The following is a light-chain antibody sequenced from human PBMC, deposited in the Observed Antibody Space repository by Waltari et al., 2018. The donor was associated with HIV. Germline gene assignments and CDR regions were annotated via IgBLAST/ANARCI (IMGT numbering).Light chain of an antibody. V-gene: IGLV1-36*01. Sequence: QSVLTQSPSVSEAPGQSVTISCSGSDSNIGSHAVTWYQQFPGKPPRLLVYNDDLILSGVSDRLSASKSGTSASLAINDLQPEHESHYYCAAWDDGLNGVIFGGGTKVTVL. CDR2: NDD. J-gene: IGLJ2*01. CDR1: DSNIGSHA. CDR3: AAWDDGLNGVI.